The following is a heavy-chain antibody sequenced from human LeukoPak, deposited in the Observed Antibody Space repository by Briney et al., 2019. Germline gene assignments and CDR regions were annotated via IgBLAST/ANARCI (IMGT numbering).Heavy chain of an antibody. CDR1: GFSFRTYG. CDR3: ARDEHDYGGNSFDY. Sequence: GRSLRLSRAASGFSFRTYGMHWVRQAPGKGLEWVAVISYNGSSKSYADSVKGRFTISRDNSKNALYMQMSSLRAEDTAVYYCARDEHDYGGNSFDYWGQGTLVTVSS. D-gene: IGHD4-23*01. J-gene: IGHJ4*02. V-gene: IGHV3-30*03. CDR2: ISYNGSSK.